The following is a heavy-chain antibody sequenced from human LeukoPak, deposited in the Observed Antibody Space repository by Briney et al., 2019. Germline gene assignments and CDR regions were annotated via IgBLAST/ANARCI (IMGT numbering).Heavy chain of an antibody. V-gene: IGHV3-48*03. D-gene: IGHD5-12*01. CDR3: AREYSGYDSYGMDV. CDR1: GFTFSSYE. Sequence: GGSLRLSCAASGFTFSSYEMNWVRQAPGKGLEWVSYISSSGSTIYYADSVKGRFTTSRDNAKNSLYLQMNSLRAEDTAVYYCAREYSGYDSYGMDVWGQGTTVTVSS. J-gene: IGHJ6*02. CDR2: ISSSGSTI.